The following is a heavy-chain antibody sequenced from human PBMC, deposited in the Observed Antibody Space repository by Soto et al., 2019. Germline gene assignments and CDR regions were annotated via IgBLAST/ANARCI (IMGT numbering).Heavy chain of an antibody. CDR1: GGSFSGYY. J-gene: IGHJ4*02. D-gene: IGHD6-6*01. V-gene: IGHV4-34*01. CDR2: INHSGST. CDR3: ARGSGFGAIYSRRSSEFDY. Sequence: SETLSLTCAVYGGSFSGYYWSWIRQPPGKGLEWIGEINHSGSTNYNPSLKSRVTISVDTSKNQFSLKLSSVTAADTAVYYCARGSGFGAIYSRRSSEFDYWGQGTLVTVSS.